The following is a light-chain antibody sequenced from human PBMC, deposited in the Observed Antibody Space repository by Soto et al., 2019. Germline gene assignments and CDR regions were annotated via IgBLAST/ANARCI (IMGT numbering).Light chain of an antibody. CDR2: LNSDGSH. CDR1: SGRSSYA. Sequence: QLVLTQSPSASASLGSSVKLTCTLNSGRSSYAIAWHQQQPEEGPRYLMKLNSDGSHNKGDGIPDRFSGSSSGTERYLTISSLQSEDEADYYCQTWGSGIVVFGGGTKLTVL. CDR3: QTWGSGIVV. V-gene: IGLV4-69*01. J-gene: IGLJ2*01.